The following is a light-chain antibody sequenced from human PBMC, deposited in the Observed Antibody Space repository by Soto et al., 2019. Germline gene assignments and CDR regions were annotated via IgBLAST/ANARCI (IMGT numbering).Light chain of an antibody. CDR2: DAS. Sequence: DIQMTQSPSTLSASVGDRVTITCRASQSINRWLAWYQQKPGKAPRVLISDASNLEGGVPSRFSGSGSGTEFTLTISSLQPDDFATYSCQQYTTYWTFGQGTKVELK. CDR3: QQYTTYWT. CDR1: QSINRW. J-gene: IGKJ1*01. V-gene: IGKV1-5*01.